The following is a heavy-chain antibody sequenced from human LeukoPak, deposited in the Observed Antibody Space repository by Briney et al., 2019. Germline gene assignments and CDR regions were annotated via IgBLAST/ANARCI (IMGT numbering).Heavy chain of an antibody. CDR2: ISGSGGST. V-gene: IGHV3-23*01. Sequence: GGSLRLSCAASGFTFSSYAMSWVRQAPGKGLEWVSAISGSGGSTYYADSVKGRFTISRDNSKNTLYLQMNSLRAGDTAVHYCARALNYYYYYGMDVWGQGTTVTVSS. J-gene: IGHJ6*02. CDR1: GFTFSSYA. CDR3: ARALNYYYYYGMDV.